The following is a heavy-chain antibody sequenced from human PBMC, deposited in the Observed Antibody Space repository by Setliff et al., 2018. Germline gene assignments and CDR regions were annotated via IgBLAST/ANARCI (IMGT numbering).Heavy chain of an antibody. CDR1: GASLNSGTYY. V-gene: IGHV4-39*07. D-gene: IGHD1-26*01. CDR3: TRAYSGSHDY. CDR2: IYHSGTT. J-gene: IGHJ4*02. Sequence: PSETLSLTCTVSGASLNSGTYYWGWIRQPPGKGLEWIGEIYHSGTTNYNPSLKSRVTMSVDKSRNQFSLRLTSVTAADTAIYYCTRAYSGSHDYWGQGTLVTVSS.